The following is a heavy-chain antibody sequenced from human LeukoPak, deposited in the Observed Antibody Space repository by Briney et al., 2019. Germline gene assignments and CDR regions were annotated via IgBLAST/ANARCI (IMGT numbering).Heavy chain of an antibody. V-gene: IGHV3-48*03. D-gene: IGHD6-13*01. J-gene: IGHJ4*02. CDR3: ATTSIAAAVPGYFDY. Sequence: QPGGSLRLSCEASGFTFSSYEMNWVRQAPGKGLEWVSYISSSGKTIYYADSTKGRFTVSRDNAKNSLYLQMNSLRAEDTAVYYCATTSIAAAVPGYFDYWGQGTLVTVFS. CDR2: ISSSGKTI. CDR1: GFTFSSYE.